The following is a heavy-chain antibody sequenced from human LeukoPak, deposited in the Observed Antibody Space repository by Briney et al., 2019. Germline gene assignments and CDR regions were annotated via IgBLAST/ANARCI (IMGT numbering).Heavy chain of an antibody. CDR2: IYTSGST. CDR1: GGSISSGSYY. D-gene: IGHD4-17*01. J-gene: IGHJ4*02. Sequence: SETLSLTCTVSGGSISSGSYYWSWIRQPAGKGLEWIGRIYTSGSTNYNPSLKSRVTISVDTSKNQFSLKLSSVTAADTAVYYCARAGTVTTQFDYWGQGTLVTVSS. V-gene: IGHV4-61*02. CDR3: ARAGTVTTQFDY.